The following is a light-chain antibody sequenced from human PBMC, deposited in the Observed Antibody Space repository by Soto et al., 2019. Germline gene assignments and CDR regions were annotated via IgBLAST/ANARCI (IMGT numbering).Light chain of an antibody. CDR1: SSDVGSYNL. Sequence: QYALTQPASVSGSPGQSITISCTGTSSDVGSYNLVSWYQQHPGKAPKLMIYEGSKRPSGVSNRFSGSKSGNTASLTISGLQAEDEAHYYCCSYAGSSPHVFGTGTKVTVL. CDR3: CSYAGSSPHV. V-gene: IGLV2-23*01. J-gene: IGLJ1*01. CDR2: EGS.